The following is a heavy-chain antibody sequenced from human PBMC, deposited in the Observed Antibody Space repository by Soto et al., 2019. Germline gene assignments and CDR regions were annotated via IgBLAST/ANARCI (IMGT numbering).Heavy chain of an antibody. Sequence: QVPLVQSRAEVKKPGASVKVSCKTSLYTFTNYGFSWVRQAPGQGLEWMGWISPYSGNTNYAQKLQGRVTLTTDTPTTTAYLELRTLKSDDTAVYYCATQPYSGDWPEGNYFDYWGQGTLVTVSS. CDR1: LYTFTNYG. CDR2: ISPYSGNT. CDR3: ATQPYSGDWPEGNYFDY. V-gene: IGHV1-18*01. J-gene: IGHJ4*02. D-gene: IGHD6-19*01.